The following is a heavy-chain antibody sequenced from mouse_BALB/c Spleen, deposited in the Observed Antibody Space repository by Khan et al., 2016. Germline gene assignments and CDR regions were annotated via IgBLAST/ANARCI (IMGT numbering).Heavy chain of an antibody. Sequence: QVRLQQSGAELARPGASVRMSCKASGYTFPSYTLYWVKQRPGQGLEWIGYINPTSGSTSYNQKFKDKATLTADKSSSTVYMQLSSLTSEDSAVYYCAREGLRAWFVYWGQGTLVTVSA. CDR1: GYTFPSYT. D-gene: IGHD2-4*01. CDR2: INPTSGST. CDR3: AREGLRAWFVY. J-gene: IGHJ3*01. V-gene: IGHV1-4*01.